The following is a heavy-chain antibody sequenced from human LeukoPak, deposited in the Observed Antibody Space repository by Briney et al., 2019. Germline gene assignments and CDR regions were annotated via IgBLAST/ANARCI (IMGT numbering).Heavy chain of an antibody. Sequence: GESLKISCNSSGYIYTSYWIGWVRQMPGKGLEWMGIIYPGDSDTRYSPSFQGQVTISADKSISTAYLQWSSLKASDTAMYYCARRGESSSWYSDYWGQGTLVTVSS. CDR1: GYIYTSYW. CDR3: ARRGESSSWYSDY. D-gene: IGHD6-13*01. CDR2: IYPGDSDT. J-gene: IGHJ4*02. V-gene: IGHV5-51*01.